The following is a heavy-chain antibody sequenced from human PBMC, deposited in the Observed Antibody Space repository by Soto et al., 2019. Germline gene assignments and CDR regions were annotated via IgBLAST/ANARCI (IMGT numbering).Heavy chain of an antibody. CDR2: ISYSRST. Sequence: SETLSLTCTVSSDSISSYYWSWIRQPPGKRLEWIGYISYSRSTDYNPSLKSRVTISGDTSKNQFSLQLKSVTPEDTAVYYCVRDRYSSSGWFDPWGQGTPVTVSS. D-gene: IGHD3-10*01. CDR1: SDSISSYY. J-gene: IGHJ5*02. V-gene: IGHV4-59*12. CDR3: VRDRYSSSGWFDP.